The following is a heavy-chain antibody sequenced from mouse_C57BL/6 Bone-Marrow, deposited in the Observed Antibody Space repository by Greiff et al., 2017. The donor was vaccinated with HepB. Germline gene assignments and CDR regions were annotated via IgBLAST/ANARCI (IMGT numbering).Heavy chain of an antibody. CDR3: AKKDFTH. J-gene: IGHJ4*01. D-gene: IGHD1-1*01. CDR1: GYTFTSYG. V-gene: IGHV1-81*01. Sequence: QVQLKQSGAELARPGASVKLSCKASGYTFTSYGISWVKQRTGQGLEWIGEIYPRSGNTYSNEKFKGKATLTADKSSSTAYMELRSLTSEDSAVYFCAKKDFTHWGQGTSVTVSS. CDR2: IYPRSGNT.